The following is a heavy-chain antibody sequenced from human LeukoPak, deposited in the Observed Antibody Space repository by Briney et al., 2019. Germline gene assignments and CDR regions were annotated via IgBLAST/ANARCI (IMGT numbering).Heavy chain of an antibody. Sequence: ASVTVSCKASGYTFTGYYMHWVRQAPGQGLEWMGWINPNSGGTNYAQKFQGRVTMTRDTSISTAYMELSRLRSDDTAVYYCARTAYNWNDGWFDYWGQGTLVTVSS. J-gene: IGHJ4*02. CDR1: GYTFTGYY. D-gene: IGHD1-20*01. V-gene: IGHV1-2*02. CDR3: ARTAYNWNDGWFDY. CDR2: INPNSGGT.